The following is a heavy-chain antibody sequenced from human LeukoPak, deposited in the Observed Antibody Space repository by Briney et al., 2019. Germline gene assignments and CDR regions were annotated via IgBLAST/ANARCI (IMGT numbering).Heavy chain of an antibody. D-gene: IGHD3-22*01. J-gene: IGHJ4*02. CDR3: ARPYYDSSGYSFDY. CDR2: ISSSSSTI. CDR1: GFTFSRYW. V-gene: IGHV3-48*04. Sequence: QPGGSLRLSCAASGFTFSRYWMHWVRQAPGKGLEWVSHISSSSSTIYYADSVKARFTVSRDNAKNSLFLQMNSLRAEDTAVYYCARPYYDSSGYSFDYWGQGTLVTVSP.